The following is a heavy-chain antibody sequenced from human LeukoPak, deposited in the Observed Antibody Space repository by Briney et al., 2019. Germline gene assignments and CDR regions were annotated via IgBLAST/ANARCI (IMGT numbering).Heavy chain of an antibody. J-gene: IGHJ4*02. CDR3: ARDKARIAAAGTDY. CDR2: ISYDGSNK. Sequence: PGRSLRLSCAASGFTFSSYAMHWVRQAPGKGLEWVAVISYDGSNKYYADSVKGRFTISRDNSKNTLYLQMNSLRAEDTAVYYCARDKARIAAAGTDYWGQGTLVTVSS. V-gene: IGHV3-30-3*01. D-gene: IGHD6-13*01. CDR1: GFTFSSYA.